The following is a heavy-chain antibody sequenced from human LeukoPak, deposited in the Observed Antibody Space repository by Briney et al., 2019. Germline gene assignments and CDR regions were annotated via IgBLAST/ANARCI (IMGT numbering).Heavy chain of an antibody. CDR3: ARRRVTDYSYAFDI. V-gene: IGHV4-38-2*01. D-gene: IGHD2-21*02. Sequence: KPSETLSLTCAVSGYSISSGYYWGWIRQPPGKGLEWIGSIYHSGNTYYNPSLKSRVTISVDTSKNQFSLKLSSVTAADTAVYYCARRRVTDYSYAFDIWGQGTMVTVSS. CDR1: GYSISSGYY. CDR2: IYHSGNT. J-gene: IGHJ3*02.